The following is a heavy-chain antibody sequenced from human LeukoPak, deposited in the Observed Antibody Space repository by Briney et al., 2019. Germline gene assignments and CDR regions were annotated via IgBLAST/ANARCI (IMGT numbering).Heavy chain of an antibody. D-gene: IGHD3-22*01. CDR2: INPNSGGT. CDR3: ARDENYYDSSGYYYGH. V-gene: IGHV1-2*02. J-gene: IGHJ1*01. Sequence: ASVKVSCKASGYTFTSYYMHWVRQAPGQGLEWMGWINPNSGGTNYAQKFQGRVTMTRDTSISTAYMELSRLRSDDTAVYYCARDENYYDSSGYYYGHWGQGTLVTVSS. CDR1: GYTFTSYY.